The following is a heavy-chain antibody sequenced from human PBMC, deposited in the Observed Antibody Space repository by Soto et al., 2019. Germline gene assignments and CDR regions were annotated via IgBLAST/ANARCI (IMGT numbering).Heavy chain of an antibody. Sequence: QVQLVESGGGVVQPGGSLRLSCAASGFTFSTYAMHWVRQAPGKGLDWVAVISYDGSYKYYADSVKGRFTISRDNSKNTLYLQMNSLRADDTAVYYCARGPAQWLAVPPPEGYWGQGTLVTVSS. CDR2: ISYDGSYK. V-gene: IGHV3-30-3*01. CDR3: ARGPAQWLAVPPPEGY. CDR1: GFTFSTYA. D-gene: IGHD6-19*01. J-gene: IGHJ4*02.